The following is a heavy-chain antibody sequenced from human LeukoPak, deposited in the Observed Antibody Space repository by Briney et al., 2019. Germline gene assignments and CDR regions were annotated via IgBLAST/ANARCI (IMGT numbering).Heavy chain of an antibody. D-gene: IGHD5-18*01. V-gene: IGHV3-33*01. J-gene: IGHJ4*02. CDR1: GFTFSSYG. CDR2: IWYDGSNK. CDR3: ATTWSGYSYGYLDY. Sequence: AGGSLRLSCAASGFTFSSYGMHWVRQAPGKGLEWVAVIWYDGSNKYYADSVKGRFTISRDNSKNTLYLQMNSLRAEDTAVYYCATTWSGYSYGYLDYWGQGTLVTVSS.